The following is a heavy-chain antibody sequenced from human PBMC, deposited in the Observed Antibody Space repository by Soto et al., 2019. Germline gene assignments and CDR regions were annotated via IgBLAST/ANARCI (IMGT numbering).Heavy chain of an antibody. CDR3: ARGGVDYGDYGLFAY. V-gene: IGHV4-39*07. CDR1: GGSISSSSYY. CDR2: ISHRGRT. Sequence: SETLSLTCTVSGGSISSSSYYWGWIRQPPGKGLEWIGEISHRGRTNYNPSLKSRVTISVDTSKNQFSLNLSSVTAADTAVYYCARGGVDYGDYGLFAYWGQETPVTVSS. D-gene: IGHD4-17*01. J-gene: IGHJ4*02.